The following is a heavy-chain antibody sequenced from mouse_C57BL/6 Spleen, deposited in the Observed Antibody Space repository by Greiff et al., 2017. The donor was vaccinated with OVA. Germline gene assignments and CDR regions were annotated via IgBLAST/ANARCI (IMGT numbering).Heavy chain of an antibody. D-gene: IGHD4-1*01. CDR1: GFTFSSYG. J-gene: IGHJ2*01. CDR2: ISSGGSYT. Sequence: EVHLVESGGDLVKPGGSLKLSCAASGFTFSSYGMSWVRQTPDKRLEWVATISSGGSYTYYPDSVKGRFTISRDNAKNTLYLQMSSLKSEDTAMYYCARHTPSGTSFDYWGQGTTLTVSS. CDR3: ARHTPSGTSFDY. V-gene: IGHV5-6*01.